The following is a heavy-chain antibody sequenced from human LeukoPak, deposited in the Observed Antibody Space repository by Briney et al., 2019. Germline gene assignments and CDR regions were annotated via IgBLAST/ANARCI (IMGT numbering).Heavy chain of an antibody. CDR1: GGTFGSYA. J-gene: IGHJ5*01. CDR2: IIPIFGKT. D-gene: IGHD3-3*01. V-gene: IGHV1-69*13. Sequence: ASVKVSCKASGGTFGSYAITWVRQAPGQGLEWMGGIIPIFGKTAYAHKVQGRVTITADESTGTAYMELSSLRSEDTAVYYCARLGFEVLGINLSWFDSWGQGTLVIVSS. CDR3: ARLGFEVLGINLSWFDS.